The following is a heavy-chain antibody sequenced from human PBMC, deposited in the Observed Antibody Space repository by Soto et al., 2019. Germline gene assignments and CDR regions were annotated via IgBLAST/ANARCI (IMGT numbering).Heavy chain of an antibody. V-gene: IGHV3-30-3*01. CDR2: ILSDGSNK. Sequence: QVQLVESGGDVVQPGRSLRLSCAASGFAFNNYAMHWVRQAPGKGLEWVAVILSDGSNKYYAESVKGRLTISRDNSKNTLYLQMNSLRAEDTAVYYCASEEGDRTFDYWGQGTLVTVSS. D-gene: IGHD1-26*01. J-gene: IGHJ4*02. CDR3: ASEEGDRTFDY. CDR1: GFAFNNYA.